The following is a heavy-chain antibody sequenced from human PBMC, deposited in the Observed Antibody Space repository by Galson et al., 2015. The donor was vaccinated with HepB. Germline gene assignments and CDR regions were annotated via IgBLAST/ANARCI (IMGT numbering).Heavy chain of an antibody. D-gene: IGHD3-10*01. J-gene: IGHJ6*02. Sequence: SVKVSCKASGYTFTSYYMHWVRQAPGQGLEWMGVVNPSRGSTDYAQKFQGRVAITRDTSTSTVYMELSSLGSEDTAIYYCATGLWIGQSYYYYAMDVWGQGTTVTVS. CDR1: GYTFTSYY. V-gene: IGHV1-46*03. CDR3: ATGLWIGQSYYYYAMDV. CDR2: VNPSRGST.